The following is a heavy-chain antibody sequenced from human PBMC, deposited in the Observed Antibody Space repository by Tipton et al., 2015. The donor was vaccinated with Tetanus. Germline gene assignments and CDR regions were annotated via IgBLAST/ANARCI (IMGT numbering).Heavy chain of an antibody. CDR3: ARSRGGTRVYYAIAF. CDR1: GGTFSRYA. V-gene: IGHV1-69*06. J-gene: IGHJ4*02. CDR2: IIPIFGTI. D-gene: IGHD3-22*01. Sequence: QSGAEVKKPGSSVKVSCKASGGTFSRYALNWVRQAPGQGLEWMGGIIPIFGTITYAQKFKGRVTITADRSTSTAYMELNSLTSEDTGVYYCARSRGGTRVYYAIAFWGQGTLVTVSS.